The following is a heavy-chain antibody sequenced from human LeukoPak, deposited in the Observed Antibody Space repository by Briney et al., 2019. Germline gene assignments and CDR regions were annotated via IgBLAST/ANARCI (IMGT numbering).Heavy chain of an antibody. CDR2: INGNGGST. CDR1: GFTLSTFA. Sequence: PGGSLRLSCAASGFTLSTFAMIWVRQPPGKGLEWVSGINGNGGSTYNADSVKGRFTISRDNSKNTLYLQMNSLRAEDTAVYYCAKGGLVHPLHIWGQGTMVTVSS. J-gene: IGHJ3*02. CDR3: AKGGLVHPLHI. V-gene: IGHV3-23*01. D-gene: IGHD3/OR15-3a*01.